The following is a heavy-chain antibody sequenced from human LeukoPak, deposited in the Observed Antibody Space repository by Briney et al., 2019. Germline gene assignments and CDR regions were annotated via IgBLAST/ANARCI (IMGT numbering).Heavy chain of an antibody. J-gene: IGHJ6*02. Sequence: GGSLRLSCAATGFSFKDYGMHWVRQPPGKGLEWVSAINWNGGGTDYADSVKGRFTISRDNAKNSLYLQLSSLRPEDTALYYCAKHLTATNTYIFFGLDAWGQGTSVTVSS. V-gene: IGHV3-9*01. CDR3: AKHLTATNTYIFFGLDA. CDR2: INWNGGGT. CDR1: GFSFKDYG. D-gene: IGHD1-26*01.